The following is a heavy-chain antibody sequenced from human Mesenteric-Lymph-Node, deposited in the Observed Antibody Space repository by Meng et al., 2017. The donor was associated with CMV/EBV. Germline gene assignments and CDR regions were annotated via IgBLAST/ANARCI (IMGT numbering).Heavy chain of an antibody. Sequence: LETLSLTCTVSGGSISSYYWSWIRQPPGKGLEWIGYIYYSGSTNYNPSLKSRVTISVDTSKNQFSLKLSSVTAADTAVYYCARLPHQDCSSTSCYGGEDYYYGMDVWGQGTTVTVSS. CDR2: IYYSGST. V-gene: IGHV4-59*01. D-gene: IGHD2-2*01. CDR3: ARLPHQDCSSTSCYGGEDYYYGMDV. J-gene: IGHJ6*02. CDR1: GGSISSYY.